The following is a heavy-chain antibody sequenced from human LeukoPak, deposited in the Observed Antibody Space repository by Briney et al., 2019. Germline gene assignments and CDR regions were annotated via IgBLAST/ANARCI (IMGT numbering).Heavy chain of an antibody. CDR2: IYHSGST. V-gene: IGHV4-38-2*01. D-gene: IGHD2-2*01. CDR3: ARVRGYCSSTICYRYYFDY. Sequence: SETLSLTCAVSDYSISSGYYWGWIRQPPGKGLEWIGTIYHSGSTYYNPSLKSRVTISVDTSKNQFSLKLTSVTAADTAVYYCARVRGYCSSTICYRYYFDYWGQGTLVTVST. CDR1: DYSISSGYY. J-gene: IGHJ4*02.